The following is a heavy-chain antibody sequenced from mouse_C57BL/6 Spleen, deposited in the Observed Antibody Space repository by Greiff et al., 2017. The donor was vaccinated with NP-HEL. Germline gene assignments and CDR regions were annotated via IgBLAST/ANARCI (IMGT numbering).Heavy chain of an antibody. J-gene: IGHJ4*01. Sequence: VQLQQSGPELVKPGASVKISCKASGYSFTDYNMNWVKQSNGKRLEWIGVINPNYVTTTYNQKFKSRSTLTVDQSSSTAYMQLNSLTSADSAVYYCARSRDYAMDYWGQGTSVTVSS. CDR1: GYSFTDYN. CDR3: ARSRDYAMDY. CDR2: INPNYVTT. V-gene: IGHV1-39*01.